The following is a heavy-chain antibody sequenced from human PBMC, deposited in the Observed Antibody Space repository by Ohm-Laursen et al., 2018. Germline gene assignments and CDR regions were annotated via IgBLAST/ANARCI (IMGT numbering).Heavy chain of an antibody. D-gene: IGHD6-13*01. CDR1: GFTFSSYA. CDR2: IGGSGGST. V-gene: IGHV3-23*01. J-gene: IGHJ3*02. Sequence: SLRLSCTASGFTFSSYAMSWVRQAPGKGLAWVSGIGGSGGSTHYADSLKGRFTISRDNSKNTLYLQMNSLRAEDTAIYYCAKDAKAGPDAFDIWDQGTMVTVSS. CDR3: AKDAKAGPDAFDI.